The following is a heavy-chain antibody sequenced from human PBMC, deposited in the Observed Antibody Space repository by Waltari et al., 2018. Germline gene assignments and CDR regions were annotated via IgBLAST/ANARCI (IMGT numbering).Heavy chain of an antibody. V-gene: IGHV3-66*01. D-gene: IGHD4-17*01. CDR1: GLRVTTNY. CDR2: IYNGGT. CDR3: ATDWNADYIFDQ. J-gene: IGHJ4*02. Sequence: EVQLVASGGGLVQPGGSLRLSCAAAGLRVTTNYMNWVRQTPMKGLEWVSVIYNGGTYYADSVKGRFTISRDTSKNTVYLQMNSLRAEDTAVYYCATDWNADYIFDQWGQGTLVTISS.